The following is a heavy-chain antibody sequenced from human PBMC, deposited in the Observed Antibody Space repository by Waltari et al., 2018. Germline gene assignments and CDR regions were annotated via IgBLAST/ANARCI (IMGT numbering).Heavy chain of an antibody. Sequence: KESGPTLVKPTQTLTLTCTFSGFSLSTSGVGVGWIRQPPGKGLEWIGGIYYSGSTYYNPSLKSRVTISVDTSKNQFSLKLSSVTAADTAVYYCAGHLNYYDSEYYFDYWGQGTLVTVSS. CDR2: IYYSGST. CDR3: AGHLNYYDSEYYFDY. CDR1: GFSLSTSGVG. D-gene: IGHD3-22*01. V-gene: IGHV4-39*01. J-gene: IGHJ4*02.